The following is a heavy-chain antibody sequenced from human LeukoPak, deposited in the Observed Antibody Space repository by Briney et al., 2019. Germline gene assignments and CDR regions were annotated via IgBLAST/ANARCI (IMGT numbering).Heavy chain of an antibody. D-gene: IGHD6-19*01. CDR1: GFTFSSSW. J-gene: IGHJ4*02. V-gene: IGHV3-74*01. Sequence: GGSLRLSCAASGFTFSSSWMHWVRQAPGKGLVWVSRINTDGRTTTYADSVKGRFTISRDNAKSTVYLQMNSLRPEDTALYYCAKSRGSQDYWGQGTLVTVSS. CDR3: AKSRGSQDY. CDR2: INTDGRTT.